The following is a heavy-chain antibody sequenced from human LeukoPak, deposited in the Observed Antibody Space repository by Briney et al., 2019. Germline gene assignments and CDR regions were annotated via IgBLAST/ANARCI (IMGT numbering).Heavy chain of an antibody. CDR1: GYTFTGYY. CDR2: INPNSGGT. CDR3: ARDGYSSGWYPLYYYYYYMDV. D-gene: IGHD6-19*01. J-gene: IGHJ6*03. V-gene: IGHV1-2*02. Sequence: GASVKVSCKASGYTFTGYYMHWVRQAPGQGLEWMGWINPNSGGTNYAQKFQGRVTMTRDTSISTAYMELSRLRSDDTAVYYCARDGYSSGWYPLYYYYYYMDVWGKGTTVTVSS.